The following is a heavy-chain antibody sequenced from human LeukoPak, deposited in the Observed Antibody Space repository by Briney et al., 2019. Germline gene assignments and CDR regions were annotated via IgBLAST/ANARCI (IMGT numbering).Heavy chain of an antibody. CDR1: GFTFSSYE. J-gene: IGHJ4*02. CDR2: ISGSTTTT. V-gene: IGHV3-48*03. Sequence: PGGSLRLSCVASGFTFSSYEMFWVRQAPGKGLEWVSYISGSTTTTYYANSVKGRFTISRDNAKNSLFLQLNSLRAEDTGIYYCARATSGWLSDFWGQGTLVTVSS. CDR3: ARATSGWLSDF. D-gene: IGHD6-19*01.